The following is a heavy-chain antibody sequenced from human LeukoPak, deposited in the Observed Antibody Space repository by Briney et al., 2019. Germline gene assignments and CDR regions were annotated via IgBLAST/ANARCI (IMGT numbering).Heavy chain of an antibody. V-gene: IGHV1-2*02. CDR3: ARGVWGATTFFDY. Sequence: ASVKVSCNASGYTFTGYCIHWVRQAPGQGLEWMGWINPNSGGTNSAQKFQGRVTMTRDTSISTAYMELSRLRSDDTAVYYCARGVWGATTFFDYWGQGTLVTVSS. CDR1: GYTFTGYC. CDR2: INPNSGGT. J-gene: IGHJ4*02. D-gene: IGHD1-26*01.